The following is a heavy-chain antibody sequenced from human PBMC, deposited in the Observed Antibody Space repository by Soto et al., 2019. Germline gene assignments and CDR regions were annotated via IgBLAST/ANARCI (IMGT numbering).Heavy chain of an antibody. CDR3: ARQGAAMVYYYYGMDV. CDR1: GGSISSGGYS. J-gene: IGHJ6*02. V-gene: IGHV4-30-2*01. Sequence: PSETLSLTCAVSGGSISSGGYSWSWIRQPPGKGLEWIGYMYHSGSTYYNPSLKSRVTISIDRSKNQFSLKLSSVTAADTAVYYCARQGAAMVYYYYGMDVWGQGTTVTVSS. D-gene: IGHD5-18*01. CDR2: MYHSGST.